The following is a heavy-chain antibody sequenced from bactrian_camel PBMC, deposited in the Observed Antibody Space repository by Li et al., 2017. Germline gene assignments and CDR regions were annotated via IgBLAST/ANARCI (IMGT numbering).Heavy chain of an antibody. CDR2: IFSDGGT. CDR3: NIIGYACGDQ. D-gene: IGHD5*01. V-gene: IGHV3S53*01. Sequence: HVQLVESGGGSVQAGGSLRLSCVASGYSAITCSMGWYRQAPGKERELVSTIFSDGGTIYADSVKGRFTIPRDNDKNTVHLQMNNLKFEDTAMYYCNIIGYACGDQWGQGTQVTVS. CDR1: GYSAITCS. J-gene: IGHJ4*01.